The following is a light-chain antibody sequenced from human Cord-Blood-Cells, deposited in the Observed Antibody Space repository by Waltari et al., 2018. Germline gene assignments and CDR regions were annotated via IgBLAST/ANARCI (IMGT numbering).Light chain of an antibody. CDR3: SSYTSSSTLV. V-gene: IGLV2-14*03. CDR1: HSHVGGYNY. CDR2: DVS. J-gene: IGLJ1*01. Sequence: QSALTQPASASGSPGQSITIPSTGIHSHVGGYNYVSWYQQPPGKAPKLMIYDVSNRPSGVSNRFSGSKSGNTASLTISGLQAEDEADYYCSSYTSSSTLVFGTGTKVTVL.